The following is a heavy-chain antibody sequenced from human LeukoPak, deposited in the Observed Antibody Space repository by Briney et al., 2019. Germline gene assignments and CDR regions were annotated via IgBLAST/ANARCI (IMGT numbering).Heavy chain of an antibody. CDR1: GFTFSSYA. J-gene: IGHJ4*02. V-gene: IGHV3-30-3*01. CDR3: ARTRPYSSSWLGYFDY. D-gene: IGHD6-13*01. CDR2: ISYDGSNK. Sequence: GRSLRLSCAASGFTFSSYAMHWVRQAPGKGLEWVAVISYDGSNKYYADSVKGRFTISRDNSKNTLCLQMNSLRAEDTAVYYCARTRPYSSSWLGYFDYWGQGTLVTVSS.